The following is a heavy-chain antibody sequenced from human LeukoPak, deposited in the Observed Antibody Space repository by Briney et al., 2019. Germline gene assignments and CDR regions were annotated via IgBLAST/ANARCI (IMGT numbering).Heavy chain of an antibody. V-gene: IGHV3-66*01. CDR3: ARSARELLYFDY. CDR1: GFTVSSNY. D-gene: IGHD3-10*01. CDR2: IYSGGST. J-gene: IGHJ4*02. Sequence: NPGGSLRLSCAASGFTVSSNYMSWVRQAPGKGLEWVSVIYSGGSTYYADSVKGRFTISRDNSKNTLYLQMNSLRAEDTAVYYCARSARELLYFDYWGQGTLVTVSS.